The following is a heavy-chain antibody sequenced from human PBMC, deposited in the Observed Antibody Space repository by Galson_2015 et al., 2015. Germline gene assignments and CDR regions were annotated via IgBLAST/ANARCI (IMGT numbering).Heavy chain of an antibody. CDR3: ARVRNIVATISYFDY. J-gene: IGHJ4*02. V-gene: IGHV4-61*01. D-gene: IGHD5-12*01. CDR1: GGSVSSSSYY. CDR2: IYYSGST. Sequence: SEPLSLTCTVSGGSVSSSSYYWGWIRQPPGKGLEWIGYIYYSGSTNYNPSLKSRVTISVDTSKNQFSLKLSSVTAADTAVYYCARVRNIVATISYFDYWGQGTLVTVSS.